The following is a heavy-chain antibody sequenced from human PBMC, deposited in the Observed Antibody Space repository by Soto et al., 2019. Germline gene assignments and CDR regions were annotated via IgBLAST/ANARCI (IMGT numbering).Heavy chain of an antibody. CDR2: IYYSGST. Sequence: SETLSLTCTVSGGSVSSGSYYWSWIRQLPGKGLEWIGYIYYSGSTNYNPSLKSRVTISVDTSKNQFSLKLSSVTAADTAVYYCARQVKGATDIWGQWTMVTVSS. CDR3: ARQVKGATDI. J-gene: IGHJ3*02. CDR1: GGSVSSGSYY. V-gene: IGHV4-61*01. D-gene: IGHD1-26*01.